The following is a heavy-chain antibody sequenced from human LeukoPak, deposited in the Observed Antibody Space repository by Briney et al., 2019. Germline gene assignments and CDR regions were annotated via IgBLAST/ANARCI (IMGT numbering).Heavy chain of an antibody. CDR2: IYSTGNT. Sequence: SETLSLTCAVSGGSINTYYWSWIRQPPGKGLEWVGYIYSTGNTNYNPSLKGRVTISLDTSKNQFSLNLSSVTAADTAVYYCAKHDTVFGAAHFYMDVWGKGTAVTVSS. D-gene: IGHD3-3*01. CDR3: AKHDTVFGAAHFYMDV. J-gene: IGHJ6*03. V-gene: IGHV4-4*09. CDR1: GGSINTYY.